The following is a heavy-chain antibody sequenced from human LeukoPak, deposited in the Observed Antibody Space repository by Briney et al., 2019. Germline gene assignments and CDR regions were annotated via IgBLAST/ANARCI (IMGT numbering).Heavy chain of an antibody. J-gene: IGHJ4*02. D-gene: IGHD6-19*01. CDR1: GFTFSSYA. CDR3: AKLKQWQPQRYFFEY. V-gene: IGHV3-23*01. CDR2: FSGTSTN. Sequence: GRSLRFSCAASGFTFSSYAMSWVRQAPGKGLEWVSTFSGTSTNSYADAVKGRVTISRDNSKNTLYLQMNSLRAEDTAVYYCAKLKQWQPQRYFFEYWGQGALVTVAS.